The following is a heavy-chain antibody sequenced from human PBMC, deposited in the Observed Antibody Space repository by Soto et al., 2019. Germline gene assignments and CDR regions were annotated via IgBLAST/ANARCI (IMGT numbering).Heavy chain of an antibody. J-gene: IGHJ2*01. D-gene: IGHD5-18*01. CDR3: ARNTAMANNYHWYFDL. CDR1: GFTFSSYD. Sequence: GGSLRLSCAASGFTFSSYDMHWVRQATGKGLEWVSAIGTAGDTYYPGSVKGRFTISRENAKNSLYLQMNSLRAEDTAVYYCARNTAMANNYHWYFDLWGRGTLVTVS. V-gene: IGHV3-13*01. CDR2: IGTAGDT.